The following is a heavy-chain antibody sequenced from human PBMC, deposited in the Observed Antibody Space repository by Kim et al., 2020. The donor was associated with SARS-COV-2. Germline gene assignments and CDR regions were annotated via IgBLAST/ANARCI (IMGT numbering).Heavy chain of an antibody. Sequence: GGSLRLSCAASGLTFSTYWMHWVRLVPGKGLMWVSRINNDGKIITYADSVKGRFTISRDNAKNMLYLQMNSLRAEDTGVYFCARGTGDGCWGQGTLVTVSS. J-gene: IGHJ4*02. D-gene: IGHD7-27*01. CDR3: ARGTGDGC. V-gene: IGHV3-74*03. CDR1: GLTFSTYW. CDR2: INNDGKII.